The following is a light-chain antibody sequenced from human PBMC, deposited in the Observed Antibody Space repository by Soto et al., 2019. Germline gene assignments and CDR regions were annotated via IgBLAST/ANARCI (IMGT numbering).Light chain of an antibody. V-gene: IGKV3-15*01. Sequence: EIVMTQSPATLSVSPGERATLSCRASQIVSSNLAWYQQKPGQAPRLIIYGASTRATGIPARFSGSGSGTEFTLTISSLQSEDFAVYYCQQYNNWPPRAWTFGQGTKVEIK. CDR1: QIVSSN. CDR3: QQYNNWPPRAWT. J-gene: IGKJ1*01. CDR2: GAS.